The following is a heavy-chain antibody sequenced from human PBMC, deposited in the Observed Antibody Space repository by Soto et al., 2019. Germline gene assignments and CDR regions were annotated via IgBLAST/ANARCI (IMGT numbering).Heavy chain of an antibody. CDR1: TFSNYS. CDR3: SNGHHVGSWTIDH. Sequence: QVQLVQSAAEVKKPGASVRVSCKYTFSNYSLHWVRQAPGQRLEWMGCNNAATGATEYSQKFRDRVTIYRDTSANTFFMEMKSLRFEDTAVYFCSNGHHVGSWTIDHWGQGTLVTVSS. V-gene: IGHV1-3*01. CDR2: NNAATGAT. D-gene: IGHD3-3*01. J-gene: IGHJ4*02.